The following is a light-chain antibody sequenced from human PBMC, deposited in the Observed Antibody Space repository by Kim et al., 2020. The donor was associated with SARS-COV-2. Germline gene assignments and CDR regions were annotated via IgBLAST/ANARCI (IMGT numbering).Light chain of an antibody. CDR3: QQSYSTRLT. V-gene: IGKV1-39*01. CDR1: QSITTY. CDR2: GAS. Sequence: DIQMTQSPSYLSASVGDRVTIACRTSQSITTYLNWYQQKPGEAPSLLIYGASTLRSGVPSRFSGSGSGIEFTLSISSLQPEDSATYYCQQSYSTRLTFGGGTKVDIK. J-gene: IGKJ4*01.